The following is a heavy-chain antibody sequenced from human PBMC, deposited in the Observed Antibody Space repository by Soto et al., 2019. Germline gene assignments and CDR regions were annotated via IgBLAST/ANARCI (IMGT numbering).Heavy chain of an antibody. CDR1: GFTFSTYG. J-gene: IGHJ4*02. CDR3: ANGGEYSIGWPRLDF. CDR2: IWSDGTNK. Sequence: PGGSLRLSCAASGFTFSTYGMHWVRQAPGKGLEWVALIWSDGTNKYYADSVKGRFTISRDNSKKTLYLQMNSLRAEDTAVYYCANGGEYSIGWPRLDFWGQGTLVPVSS. V-gene: IGHV3-33*06. D-gene: IGHD6-19*01.